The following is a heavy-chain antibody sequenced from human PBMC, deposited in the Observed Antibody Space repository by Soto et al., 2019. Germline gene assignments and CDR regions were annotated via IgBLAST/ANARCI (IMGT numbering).Heavy chain of an antibody. CDR3: ARGCGYYYGRGGYYVDH. D-gene: IGHD3-22*01. CDR2: IYDSEST. CDR1: GYSISSDYY. J-gene: IGHJ4*02. Sequence: SETLSLTCTVSGYSISSDYYCGWIRQPPGKGLEWIGTIYDSESTYYNPSLKRRVTISVDTSKNQFSMRLSSVTAADTAVYYCARGCGYYYGRGGYYVDHWGQGTLVTVSS. V-gene: IGHV4-38-2*02.